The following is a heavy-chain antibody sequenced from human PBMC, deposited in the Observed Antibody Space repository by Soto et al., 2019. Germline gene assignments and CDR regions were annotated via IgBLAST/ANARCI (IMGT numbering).Heavy chain of an antibody. CDR2: ISGYNGNT. V-gene: IGHV1-18*01. CDR3: ARRCSSTRCLEL. J-gene: IGHJ2*01. Sequence: QVQLVQSGAEVKKPGASVKVSCKASGYTFTSYGICWVRQAPGQGLEWMGWISGYNGNTNYAQNLQGRVTMTTDTPTSTVYMELRSLRSDDTAVYSCARRCSSTRCLELWGRGTLVIVSS. CDR1: GYTFTSYG. D-gene: IGHD2-2*01.